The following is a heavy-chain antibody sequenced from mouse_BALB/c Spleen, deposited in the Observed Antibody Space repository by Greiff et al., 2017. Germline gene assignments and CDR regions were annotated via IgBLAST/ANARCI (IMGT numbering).Heavy chain of an antibody. CDR1: GFTFSDYY. V-gene: IGHV5-4*02. CDR2: ISDGGSYT. CDR3: ARGGDGYYVYAMDY. Sequence: EVHLVESGGGLVKPGGSLKLSCAASGFTFSDYYMYWVRQTPEKRLEWVATISDGGSYTYYPDSVKGRFTISRDNAKNTLYLQMSSLKSEDTAMYYCARGGDGYYVYAMDYWGQGTSVTVSS. J-gene: IGHJ4*01. D-gene: IGHD2-3*01.